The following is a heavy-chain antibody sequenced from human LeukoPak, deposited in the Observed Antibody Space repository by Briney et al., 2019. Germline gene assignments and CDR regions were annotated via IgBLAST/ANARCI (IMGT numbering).Heavy chain of an antibody. CDR2: INHSGST. CDR3: ARGPPEHYYDGSGYYYFDY. J-gene: IGHJ4*02. CDR1: GGSFSGYY. D-gene: IGHD3-22*01. V-gene: IGHV4-34*01. Sequence: SETLSLTCAVYGGSFSGYYWTWIRQPPGKGLEWIGEINHSGSTNYNPSLKSRDTISVDTSKNQFSLKLSSVTAADTAVYYCARGPPEHYYDGSGYYYFDYWGQGTLVTVSS.